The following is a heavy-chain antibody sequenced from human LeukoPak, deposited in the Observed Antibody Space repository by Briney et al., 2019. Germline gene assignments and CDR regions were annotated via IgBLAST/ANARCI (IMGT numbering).Heavy chain of an antibody. D-gene: IGHD3-10*01. CDR3: ARGDYYYGSGSYGY. CDR2: ITVNGGDI. Sequence: GGSLRLSCAPSGFTINIYAMTWVRQAPGKGLEWVSSITVNGGDISYADSVKGRFTISRDNSKNTLYLQMNSLRAEDTAVYYCARGDYYYGSGSYGYWGQGTLVTVSS. V-gene: IGHV3-23*01. CDR1: GFTINIYA. J-gene: IGHJ4*02.